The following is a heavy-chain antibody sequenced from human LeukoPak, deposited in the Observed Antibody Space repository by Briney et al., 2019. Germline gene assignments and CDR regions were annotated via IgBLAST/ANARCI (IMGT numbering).Heavy chain of an antibody. D-gene: IGHD1-26*01. CDR2: IHYSGST. J-gene: IGHJ4*02. CDR1: GGSISSYY. Sequence: SETLSLTCTVSGGSISSYYWSWIRQPPGKGLEWIGYIHYSGSTNYNPSLKSRVTISVDTSKNQFSLKLSSVTAADTAVYYCARDRSGSYRYFDYWGQGTLVTVSS. CDR3: ARDRSGSYRYFDY. V-gene: IGHV4-59*01.